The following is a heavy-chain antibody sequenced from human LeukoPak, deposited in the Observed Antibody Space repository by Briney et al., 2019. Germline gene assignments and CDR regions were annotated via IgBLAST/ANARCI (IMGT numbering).Heavy chain of an antibody. Sequence: SGGSLRLSCAASGFTFSTYGMHWVRQAPGKGLEWVAVIWYDGSIKYYADSVKGRFTISRDNSKNTWYLQMNSLRAEDTAVYYCARAVGPFDIWGQGTIVIVSS. J-gene: IGHJ3*02. CDR3: ARAVGPFDI. CDR1: GFTFSTYG. CDR2: IWYDGSIK. V-gene: IGHV3-33*01.